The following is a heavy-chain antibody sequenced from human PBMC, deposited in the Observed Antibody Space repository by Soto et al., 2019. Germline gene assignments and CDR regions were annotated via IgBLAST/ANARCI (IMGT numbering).Heavy chain of an antibody. J-gene: IGHJ4*02. CDR2: IYYSGST. Sequence: SETLSLTCTVCGGSISSYYWSWIRQPPGKGLEWIGYIYYSGSTNYNPSLKSRVTISVDTSKNQFSLKLSSVTAADTAVYYCARLGCSTTSCHVPDVWGQRTLVTGSS. V-gene: IGHV4-59*08. D-gene: IGHD2-2*01. CDR1: GGSISSYY. CDR3: ARLGCSTTSCHVPDV.